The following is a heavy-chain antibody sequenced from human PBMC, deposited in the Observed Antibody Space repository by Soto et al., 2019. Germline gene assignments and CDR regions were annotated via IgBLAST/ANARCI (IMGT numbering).Heavy chain of an antibody. V-gene: IGHV4-31*03. J-gene: IGHJ4*02. Sequence: PSETLSLTCTVSGGSITSGGYFWSWIRQHPGKGLGWIGYIYYSGSTYYNPSLKSRVTISLETSKSQFSLKLNSVTAADTAIYDCAREGLFRTLFDYWGQGTPVTLSS. CDR1: GGSITSGGYF. CDR2: IYYSGST. CDR3: AREGLFRTLFDY. D-gene: IGHD2-2*01.